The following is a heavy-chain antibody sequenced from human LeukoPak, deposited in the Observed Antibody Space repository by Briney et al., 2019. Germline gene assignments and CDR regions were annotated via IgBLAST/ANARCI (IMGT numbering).Heavy chain of an antibody. J-gene: IGHJ3*02. V-gene: IGHV5-51*01. CDR2: IYPGDSDT. CDR1: GYSFTSYW. CDR3: AKVHCGGDCIPDAFDI. Sequence: GESLKISCKGSGYSFTSYWFGWVRQMPGKGLEWMGIIYPGDSDTRYSPSFQGQVTISADKSISTAYLQWSSLKASEIAMYYCAKVHCGGDCIPDAFDIWGQGKMVTVSS. D-gene: IGHD2-21*02.